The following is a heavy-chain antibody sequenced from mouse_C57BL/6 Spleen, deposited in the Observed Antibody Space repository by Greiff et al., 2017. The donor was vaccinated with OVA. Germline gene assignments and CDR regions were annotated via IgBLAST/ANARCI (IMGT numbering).Heavy chain of an antibody. J-gene: IGHJ3*01. V-gene: IGHV1-22*01. CDR2: INPNNGGT. CDR3: AKGFGGFAY. CDR1: GYTFTDYN. Sequence: VQLKESGPELVKPGASVKMSCKASGYTFTDYNMHWVKQSHGKSLEWIGYINPNNGGTSYNQKFKGKATLTVNKSSSTAYMELRSLTSEDSAVYYCAKGFGGFAYWGQGTLVTVSA.